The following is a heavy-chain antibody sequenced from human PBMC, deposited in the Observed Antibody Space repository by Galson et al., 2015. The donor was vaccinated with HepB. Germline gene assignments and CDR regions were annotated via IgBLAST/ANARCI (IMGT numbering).Heavy chain of an antibody. CDR1: GFTFSSYW. Sequence: SLRLSCAASGFTFSSYWMHWVRQAPGKGLVWVSRINSDGSSTSYADSVKGRFTISRDNAKNTLYLQMNSLRAEDTAVYYCARGHYTGYYNPNPEIYYGMDVWGQGTTVTVSS. D-gene: IGHD3-9*01. J-gene: IGHJ6*02. V-gene: IGHV3-74*01. CDR3: ARGHYTGYYNPNPEIYYGMDV. CDR2: INSDGSST.